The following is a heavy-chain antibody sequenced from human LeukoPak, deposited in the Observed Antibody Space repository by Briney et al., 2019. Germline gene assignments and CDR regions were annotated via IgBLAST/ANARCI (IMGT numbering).Heavy chain of an antibody. V-gene: IGHV3-23*01. CDR3: VTCSAGVIVTHYFDY. Sequence: GGSLRLSCAASGFTFSSYAMSWVRQAPGKGLEWVSAISGSGGSTYYADSVKGRFTISRDNSKNTVYLQMNSLGADDTAVYYCVTCSAGVIVTHYFDYWGQGTLGTVSS. J-gene: IGHJ4*02. CDR2: ISGSGGST. D-gene: IGHD3-3*01. CDR1: GFTFSSYA.